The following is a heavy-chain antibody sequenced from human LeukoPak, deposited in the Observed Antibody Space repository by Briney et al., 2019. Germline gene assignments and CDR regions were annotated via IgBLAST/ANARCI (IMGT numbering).Heavy chain of an antibody. Sequence: ASVKVCCKASGYTFTRYDINWVRQATGQGPEWMGWMNPSSGNTGYAPKFQGRVTMTRNTSISTAYMELSGLRSEDTAVYYCAARGASSSSLRPLDFWGQGTLVTVSS. D-gene: IGHD6-6*01. CDR3: AARGASSSSLRPLDF. J-gene: IGHJ4*02. CDR2: MNPSSGNT. CDR1: GYTFTRYD. V-gene: IGHV1-8*01.